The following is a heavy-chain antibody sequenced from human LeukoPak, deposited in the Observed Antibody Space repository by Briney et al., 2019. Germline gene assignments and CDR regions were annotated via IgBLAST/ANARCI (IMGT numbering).Heavy chain of an antibody. D-gene: IGHD1-26*01. J-gene: IGHJ6*02. V-gene: IGHV1-69*04. Sequence: SLKVSCKASGGTFSSYAISCVRQAPVQGLEWMGRIIPILGIANYAQKFQGRVTITADKSTSTAYMELSSLRSEDTAVYYCAGGRATRRLVDQGTPSRDVWGQGTTVTVSS. CDR1: GGTFSSYA. CDR3: AGGRATRRLVDQGTPSRDV. CDR2: IIPILGIA.